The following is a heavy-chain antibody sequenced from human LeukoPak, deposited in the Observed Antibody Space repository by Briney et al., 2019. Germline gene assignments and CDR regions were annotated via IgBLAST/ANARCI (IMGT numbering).Heavy chain of an antibody. V-gene: IGHV3-30-3*01. CDR3: ARDGWFGELSAFDY. J-gene: IGHJ4*02. Sequence: GGSLRLSCAASGFTFSSYAMHWVRQAPGKGLEWVAVISYDGSSKYYADSVKGRFTISRDNSKNTLYLQMNSLRAEDTAVYYCARDGWFGELSAFDYWGQGTLVTVSS. D-gene: IGHD3-10*01. CDR2: ISYDGSSK. CDR1: GFTFSSYA.